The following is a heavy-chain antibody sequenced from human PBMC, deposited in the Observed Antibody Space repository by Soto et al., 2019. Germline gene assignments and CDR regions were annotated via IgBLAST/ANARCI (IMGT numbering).Heavy chain of an antibody. J-gene: IGHJ6*02. D-gene: IGHD1-26*01. CDR1: GFTFSSYA. V-gene: IGHV3-23*01. CDR2: ISGSGGST. CDR3: AKASRIVGAPYYYYYGMDV. Sequence: GGSLRLSCAAFGFTFSSYAMSWVRQAPGKGLEWVSAISGSGGSTYYADSVKGRFTISRDNSKNTLYLQMNSLRAEDTAVYYCAKASRIVGAPYYYYYGMDVWGQGTTVTV.